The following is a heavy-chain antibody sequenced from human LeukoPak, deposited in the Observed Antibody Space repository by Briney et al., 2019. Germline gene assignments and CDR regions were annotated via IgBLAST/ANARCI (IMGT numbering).Heavy chain of an antibody. CDR1: GGTFSSYA. CDR3: ASTYSGYDGPRY. CDR2: IIPIFGTA. J-gene: IGHJ4*02. D-gene: IGHD5-12*01. V-gene: IGHV1-69*06. Sequence: SVKVSCKASGGTFSSYAISWVRQTPGQGLEWMGGIIPIFGTANYAQKFQGRVTITADKSTSTAYMELSSLRSEDTAVYYCASTYSGYDGPRYWGQGTLVTVSS.